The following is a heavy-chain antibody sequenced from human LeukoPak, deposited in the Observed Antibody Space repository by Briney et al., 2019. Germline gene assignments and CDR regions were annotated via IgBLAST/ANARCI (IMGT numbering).Heavy chain of an antibody. J-gene: IGHJ3*02. CDR3: AKSLYYYGSGSYYTIYAFDI. D-gene: IGHD3-10*01. V-gene: IGHV3-23*01. CDR2: ISGSGGST. CDR1: GFTFSSYA. Sequence: GGSLRLSCAASGFTFSSYAMSWVRQAPGKGLEWVSAISGSGGSTYYADSVKGRFTISRDNSKNTLYLQMSSLRAEDTAVYYCAKSLYYYGSGSYYTIYAFDIWGQGTMVTVSS.